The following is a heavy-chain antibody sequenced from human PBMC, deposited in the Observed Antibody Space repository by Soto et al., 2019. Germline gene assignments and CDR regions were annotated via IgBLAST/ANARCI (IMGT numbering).Heavy chain of an antibody. CDR3: AKVRGLVSPDY. V-gene: IGHV3-23*01. CDR2: ISRSGDST. D-gene: IGHD6-19*01. CDR1: GFTFSSYG. J-gene: IGHJ4*02. Sequence: GGSLRLSCAASGFTFSSYGMCWVRQAPGKGPEWVSGISRSGDSTYYADSVKGRFTISRDDSKSTVHLQMNNLRADDTALYYCAKVRGLVSPDYWGQGTQVTVSS.